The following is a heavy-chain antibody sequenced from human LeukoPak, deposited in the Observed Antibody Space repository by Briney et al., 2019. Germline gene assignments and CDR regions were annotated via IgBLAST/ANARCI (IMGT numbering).Heavy chain of an antibody. CDR1: GFTFSSYA. D-gene: IGHD3-10*01. J-gene: IGHJ6*02. Sequence: GGSLRLSCAASGFTFSSYAISWVRQAPGNGLEWVSAISGSGGSTYYADSVKGRFTISRDNSKNTLYLQMNSLRAEDTAVYYCAKETGMVRGVIIAYYYYGMDVWGQGNTVTVSS. V-gene: IGHV3-23*01. CDR2: ISGSGGST. CDR3: AKETGMVRGVIIAYYYYGMDV.